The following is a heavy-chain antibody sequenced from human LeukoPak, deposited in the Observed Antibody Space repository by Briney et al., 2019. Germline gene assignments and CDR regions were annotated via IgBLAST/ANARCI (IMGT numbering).Heavy chain of an antibody. D-gene: IGHD6-13*01. CDR3: ATDHFQQLAPQVDI. J-gene: IGHJ3*02. CDR2: FDPEDGET. Sequence: GASVKVSCKVSGYTLTELSMHWVRQAPGKGLEWMGGFDPEDGETIYAQKFQGRVTMTEDTSTDTAYMELSSLRSEDTAVYYCATDHFQQLAPQVDIWGQGTMVTVSS. CDR1: GYTLTELS. V-gene: IGHV1-24*01.